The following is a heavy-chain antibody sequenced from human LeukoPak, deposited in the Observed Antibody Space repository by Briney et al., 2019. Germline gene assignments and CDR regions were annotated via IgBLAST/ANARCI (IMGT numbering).Heavy chain of an antibody. CDR1: GYTFTGYY. CDR2: INPNSGGT. J-gene: IGHJ4*02. V-gene: IGHV1-2*02. Sequence: GASVKVSCKASGYTFTGYYMHWVRQAPGQGLEWMGWINPNSGGTNYAQKFQGRVTMTRDTSISTAYMELSRLRSDDTAVYYCARDPAYGDYPYYFDYWGQGTLVTVSS. CDR3: ARDPAYGDYPYYFDY. D-gene: IGHD4-17*01.